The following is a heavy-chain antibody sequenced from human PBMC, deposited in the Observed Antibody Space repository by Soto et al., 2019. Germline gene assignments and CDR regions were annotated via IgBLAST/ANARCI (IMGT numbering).Heavy chain of an antibody. CDR1: GFALSGYW. CDR3: ARWESGDWYLGI. J-gene: IGHJ4*02. V-gene: IGHV3-7*03. CDR2: INPDGTLK. D-gene: IGHD2-21*02. Sequence: EVQLVESGGGLVQPGGSLRLSCAASGFALSGYWMTWVRQAPGKGLEWVASINPDGTLKYYVDSVKGRFTISRDNADNSLFLQMISLRVEDTAVYYCARWESGDWYLGIWGQGTLVTVSS.